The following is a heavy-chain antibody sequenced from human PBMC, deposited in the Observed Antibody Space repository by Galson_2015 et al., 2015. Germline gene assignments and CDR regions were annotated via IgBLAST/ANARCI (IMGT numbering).Heavy chain of an antibody. CDR3: AKGVGSDFYYANDY. V-gene: IGHV3-23*01. CDR2: ITASGGSP. D-gene: IGHD3-22*01. CDR1: TFSSYA. Sequence: TFSSYAMSWVRQAPGKGLEWVSLITASGGSPYYADSVKRRFTISRDDSKNTLYLQMDSLRAEDTAMYYCAKGVGSDFYYANDYWGQGTLVTVSS. J-gene: IGHJ4*02.